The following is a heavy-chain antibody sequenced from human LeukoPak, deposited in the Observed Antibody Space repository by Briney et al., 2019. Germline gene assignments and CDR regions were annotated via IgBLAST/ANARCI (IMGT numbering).Heavy chain of an antibody. CDR3: ARDRAGYCSSTSCFDDAFDI. Sequence: SETLSLTCTVSGGSISTTTYYWSWIRQPAGKGLEWIGRIYTSGSTNYNPSLKSRVTISIDTSKNQFSLKLSSVTAADTAVYYCARDRAGYCSSTSCFDDAFDIWGQGTMVTVSS. CDR2: IYTSGST. J-gene: IGHJ3*02. V-gene: IGHV4-61*02. CDR1: GGSISTTTYY. D-gene: IGHD2-2*01.